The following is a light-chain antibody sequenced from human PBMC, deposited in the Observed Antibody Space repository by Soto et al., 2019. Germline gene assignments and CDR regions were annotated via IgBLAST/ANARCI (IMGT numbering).Light chain of an antibody. CDR1: SSDIGGYNY. CDR2: DVR. V-gene: IGLV2-14*01. J-gene: IGLJ2*01. Sequence: QSALTQPASMSGSPGQSITISCTGTSSDIGGYNYISWYQQLPGKAPKFIIYDVRNRPSGVSNRFSGSRSGNTASLTISGLQAQDEADYYCSSYTSSSTVIFGGGTKLTLL. CDR3: SSYTSSSTVI.